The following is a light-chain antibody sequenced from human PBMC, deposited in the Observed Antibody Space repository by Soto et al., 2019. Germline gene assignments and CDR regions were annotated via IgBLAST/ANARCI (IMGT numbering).Light chain of an antibody. CDR2: KAS. CDR1: QSISSW. CDR3: QQYNSYSPWT. J-gene: IGKJ1*01. V-gene: IGKV1-5*03. Sequence: EIQMTQSPSTLSASVGDRVTITCRASQSISSWLAWYQQKPGKAPKLLIYKASSLESGVPSRFSGSGSGTEFTLTISSLQPDDFATYYCQQYNSYSPWTFGQGTKVDI.